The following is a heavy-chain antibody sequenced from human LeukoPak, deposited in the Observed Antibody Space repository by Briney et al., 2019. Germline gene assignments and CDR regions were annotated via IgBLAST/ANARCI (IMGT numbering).Heavy chain of an antibody. Sequence: PGGSLRLSCAASGFTSKNFAIIWLRQAPGKGLEWVSAISGSASTTYYADSVKGRFTISRDNSKNTLYLQMNSLRADDTAVYFCAKNLFPARRITVFDYWGQGTLVTVSS. J-gene: IGHJ4*02. V-gene: IGHV3-23*01. D-gene: IGHD3-10*01. CDR2: ISGSASTT. CDR1: GFTSKNFA. CDR3: AKNLFPARRITVFDY.